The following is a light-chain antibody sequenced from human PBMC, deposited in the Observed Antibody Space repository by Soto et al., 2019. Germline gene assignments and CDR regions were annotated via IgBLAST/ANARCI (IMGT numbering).Light chain of an antibody. CDR2: AAS. CDR1: QSISSY. CDR3: QQLNSYPLT. J-gene: IGKJ4*01. Sequence: DIQMTQSPSSLSASVGDRVTITCRASQSISSYLNWYQQKPGKAPKLLIFAASTLQTGVPSRFSGSGSRTEFTLTISSLQPEDFAAYYCQQLNSYPLTFGGGTKVDIK. V-gene: IGKV1-9*01.